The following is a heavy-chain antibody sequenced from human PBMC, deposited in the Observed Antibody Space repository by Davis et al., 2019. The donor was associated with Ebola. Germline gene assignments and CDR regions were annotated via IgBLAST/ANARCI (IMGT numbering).Heavy chain of an antibody. V-gene: IGHV1-18*01. D-gene: IGHD6-13*01. CDR1: GYTFSSYG. CDR2: ISAYNGNT. CDR3: ARDPLAYSSSPDGMDV. J-gene: IGHJ6*02. Sequence: ASVKVSCKASGYTFSSYGISWVRQAPGQGLEWMGWISAYNGNTNYAQKLQVRFTMTTDTSTSTAYMDLRSLRSDDTAMYYCARDPLAYSSSPDGMDVWGQGTTVTVSS.